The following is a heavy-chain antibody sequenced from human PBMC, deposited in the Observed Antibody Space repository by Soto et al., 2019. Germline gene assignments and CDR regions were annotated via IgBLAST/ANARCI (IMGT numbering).Heavy chain of an antibody. CDR2: IFPRDSDT. D-gene: IGHD4-4*01. V-gene: IGHV5-51*01. Sequence: GESLKISCEVSGYNFMRHWIAWVRQMPGKGLEWMGTIFPRDSDTRYSPSFQGQVTISADKSINTAYVQWTSLEASDTAIYFCARALNYSNFDYWGQGTLVTVSS. J-gene: IGHJ4*02. CDR1: GYNFMRHW. CDR3: ARALNYSNFDY.